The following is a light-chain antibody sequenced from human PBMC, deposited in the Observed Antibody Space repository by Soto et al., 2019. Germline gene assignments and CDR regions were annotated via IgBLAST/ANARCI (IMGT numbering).Light chain of an antibody. CDR2: EDA. J-gene: IGLJ1*01. CDR3: QSWDSDAALV. Sequence: SYELTQPPSVSVSPGQTATISCSGDDLGRQHAFGYQQRSGQSPVLVIDEDAKRPSGIPERFSGSNSGNTATLPISGTQTVDEADYYCQSWDSDAALVLGTGTKLTVL. CDR1: DLGRQH. V-gene: IGLV3-1*01.